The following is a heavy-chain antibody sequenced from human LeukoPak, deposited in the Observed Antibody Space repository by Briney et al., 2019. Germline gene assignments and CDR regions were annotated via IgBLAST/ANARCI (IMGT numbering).Heavy chain of an antibody. CDR3: AREKSGFKAFDI. CDR1: GGSFSGYY. Sequence: SETLSLTCAVYGGSFSGYYLSWIRQPPGKGLEWIGEIKDSGRNNYNPSLKSRVTMSADTSKNQFSLNLSSVTAADTAVYYCAREKSGFKAFDIWGQGTMVTVSS. CDR2: IKDSGRN. D-gene: IGHD1-26*01. J-gene: IGHJ3*02. V-gene: IGHV4-34*01.